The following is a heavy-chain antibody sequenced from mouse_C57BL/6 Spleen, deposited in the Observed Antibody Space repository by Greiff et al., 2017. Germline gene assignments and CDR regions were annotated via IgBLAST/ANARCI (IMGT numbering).Heavy chain of an antibody. V-gene: IGHV3-8*01. Sequence: EVKVVESGPGLAKPSQTLSLTCSVTGYSITSDYWNWIRKFPGNKLEYMGYISYSGSTYYNPSLKSRISITRDTSTNQYYLQLNSVTTEDTATYYCARAGLTPKVYFDYWGQGTTLTVSS. CDR2: ISYSGST. CDR3: ARAGLTPKVYFDY. J-gene: IGHJ2*01. CDR1: GYSITSDY. D-gene: IGHD1-3*01.